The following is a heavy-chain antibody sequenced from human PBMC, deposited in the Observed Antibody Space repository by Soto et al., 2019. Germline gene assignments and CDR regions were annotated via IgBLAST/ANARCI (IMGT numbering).Heavy chain of an antibody. CDR2: IGTAGDT. CDR1: GFTFSSYD. Sequence: GGSLRLSCAASGFTFSSYDMHWVRQATGKGLEWVSAIGTAGDTYYPGSVKGRFTISRENAKNSLYLQMNSLRAEDTAVYYCARDPTTLYSYESYGMDVWGQGTTVTVSS. CDR3: ARDPTTLYSYESYGMDV. D-gene: IGHD5-18*01. J-gene: IGHJ6*02. V-gene: IGHV3-13*01.